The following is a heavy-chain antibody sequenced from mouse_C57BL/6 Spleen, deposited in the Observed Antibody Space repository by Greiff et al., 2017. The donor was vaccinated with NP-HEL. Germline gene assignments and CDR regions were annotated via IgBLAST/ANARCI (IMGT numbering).Heavy chain of an antibody. V-gene: IGHV1-80*01. CDR1: GYAFSSYW. CDR2: IYPGDGDT. D-gene: IGHD1-1*01. Sequence: QVQLKESGAELVKPGASVKISCKASGYAFSSYWMNWVKQRPGKGLEWIGQIYPGDGDTNYNGKFKGKATLTADKSSSTAYMQLRSLTSEDSAVYFCARSSLSTGYFDVWGTGTTVTVSS. J-gene: IGHJ1*03. CDR3: ARSSLSTGYFDV.